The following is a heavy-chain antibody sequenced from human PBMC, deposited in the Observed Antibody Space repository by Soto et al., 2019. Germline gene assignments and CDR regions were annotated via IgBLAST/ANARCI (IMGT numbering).Heavy chain of an antibody. CDR3: ARLTKISGTDY. V-gene: IGHV4-59*08. J-gene: IGHJ4*02. CDR2: ISYSGST. CDR1: GGSISSYY. Sequence: PSETLSLTCTVSGGSISSYYWSWIRQPPGKGLEWIGYISYSGSTNYNPSLKSRVTISVDTSNNQFSLRLSSVTAADTAVYYCARLTKISGTDYWGQGTLVTVSS. D-gene: IGHD1-1*01.